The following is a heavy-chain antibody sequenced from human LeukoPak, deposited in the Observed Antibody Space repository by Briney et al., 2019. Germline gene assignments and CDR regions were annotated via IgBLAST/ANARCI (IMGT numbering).Heavy chain of an antibody. J-gene: IGHJ4*02. Sequence: ASVKVSCKASGYTFTSYGINWVRQAPGQGLEWMGWISAYNGNTDYARKLQGRVTMTTDTSTSTAYMELRSLRSDDTAVYYCAKVLVAATHYLDSWGQGTLVTVSS. CDR2: ISAYNGNT. D-gene: IGHD2-15*01. CDR3: AKVLVAATHYLDS. V-gene: IGHV1-18*01. CDR1: GYTFTSYG.